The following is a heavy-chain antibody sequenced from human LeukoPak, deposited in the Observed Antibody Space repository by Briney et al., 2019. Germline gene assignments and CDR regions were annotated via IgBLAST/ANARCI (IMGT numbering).Heavy chain of an antibody. D-gene: IGHD6-19*01. J-gene: IGHJ2*01. CDR2: IIPILGIA. CDR3: ARDQLAVARLRYFDL. V-gene: IGHV1-69*04. CDR1: GGTFSSYA. Sequence: SVKVSCKASGGTFSSYAISWVRQAPGQGLEWMGRIIPILGIANYAQKFQGRVTITADKSTSTAYMELSSLRSEDTAVYYCARDQLAVARLRYFDLWGRGTLVTVSS.